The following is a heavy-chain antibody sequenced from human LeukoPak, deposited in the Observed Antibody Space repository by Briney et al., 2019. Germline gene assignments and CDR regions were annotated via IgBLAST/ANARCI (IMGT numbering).Heavy chain of an antibody. CDR3: ARDRVVGALSCFDY. CDR2: INPNSGGT. CDR1: GYTFTAYY. V-gene: IGHV1-2*02. Sequence: GASMKVSCKASGYTFTAYYIHWVRQAPGQGLEWMGWINPNSGGTNYAQKFQGRVTMTRDTSISTAYMELSRLRSDDTAVYYCARDRVVGALSCFDYWGQGTLVTVSS. D-gene: IGHD1-26*01. J-gene: IGHJ4*02.